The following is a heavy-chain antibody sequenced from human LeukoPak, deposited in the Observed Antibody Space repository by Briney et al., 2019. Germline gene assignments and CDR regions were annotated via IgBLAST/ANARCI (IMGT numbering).Heavy chain of an antibody. D-gene: IGHD3-9*01. CDR3: ARDRWGYDILTDRTYYYYYYMDV. V-gene: IGHV1-46*01. CDR1: GYTFIGYY. J-gene: IGHJ6*03. Sequence: ASVKVSCKASGYTFIGYYMHWVRQAPGQGLEWMGIINPSGGSTSYAQKFQGRVTMTRDTSTSTVYMELSSLRSEDTAVYYCARDRWGYDILTDRTYYYYYYMDVWGKGTTVTISS. CDR2: INPSGGST.